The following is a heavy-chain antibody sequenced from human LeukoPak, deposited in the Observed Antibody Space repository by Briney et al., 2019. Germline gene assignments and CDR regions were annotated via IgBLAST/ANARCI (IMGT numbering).Heavy chain of an antibody. CDR2: ISSSGSTI. CDR1: GFTFSSYE. D-gene: IGHD3-22*01. CDR3: ARDFPPSYYDSSGYYSGFDY. V-gene: IGHV3-48*03. Sequence: GGSLRLSCAASGFTFSSYEMNWVRQAPGKRLEWVSYISSSGSTIYYADSVKGRFTISRDNAKNSLYLQMNSLRAEDTAVYYCARDFPPSYYDSSGYYSGFDYWGQGTLVTVSS. J-gene: IGHJ4*02.